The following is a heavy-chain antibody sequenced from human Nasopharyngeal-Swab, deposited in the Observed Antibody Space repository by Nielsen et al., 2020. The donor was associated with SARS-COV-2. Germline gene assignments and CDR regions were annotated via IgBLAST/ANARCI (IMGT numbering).Heavy chain of an antibody. CDR1: GGSFSGYY. D-gene: IGHD4-17*01. Sequence: SETLSLTCAVYGGSFSGYYWSWIRQLPGKGLEWIGEINHSGSTNYNPSLKSRVTISVDTSKNQFSLKLSSVTAADTAVYYCARGSVTGGDGMDVWGQGTTVTVSS. CDR2: INHSGST. CDR3: ARGSVTGGDGMDV. J-gene: IGHJ6*02. V-gene: IGHV4-34*01.